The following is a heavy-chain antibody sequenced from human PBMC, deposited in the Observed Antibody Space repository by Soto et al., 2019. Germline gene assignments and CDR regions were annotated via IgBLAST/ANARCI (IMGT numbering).Heavy chain of an antibody. D-gene: IGHD2-8*01. J-gene: IGHJ4*02. CDR2: ISGSGGST. CDR1: GFTFSSYA. CDR3: AKDVKTLGYCTNGVCYYFDY. V-gene: IGHV3-23*01. Sequence: GGSLRLSCAASGFTFSSYAMSWVRQAPGKGLEWVSAISGSGGSTYYADSVKGRFTISRDNSKNTLYLQMNSLRAKDTAVYYCAKDVKTLGYCTNGVCYYFDYWGQGTLVTVSS.